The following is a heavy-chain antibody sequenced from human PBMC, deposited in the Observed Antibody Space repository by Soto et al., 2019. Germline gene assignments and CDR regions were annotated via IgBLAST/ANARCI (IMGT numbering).Heavy chain of an antibody. Sequence: EVQLVESGGGLVQPGRSLRLSCAASGFTFDDYAMHWVRQAPGKGLEWVSGISWNSGSLGYADSVKGRFTISRDNAKNSLYLQMNSLRAEDTALYYCAKGLRQYYYYVMDVWGQGTTVTVS. CDR1: GFTFDDYA. J-gene: IGHJ6*02. CDR2: ISWNSGSL. V-gene: IGHV3-9*01. CDR3: AKGLRQYYYYVMDV.